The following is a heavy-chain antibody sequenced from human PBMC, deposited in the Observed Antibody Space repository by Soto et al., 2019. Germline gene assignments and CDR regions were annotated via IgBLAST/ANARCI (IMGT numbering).Heavy chain of an antibody. D-gene: IGHD3-10*01. CDR3: ARALYGSGVLDV. CDR1: GGSVTSYY. V-gene: IGHV4-59*02. CDR2: IYYSGST. J-gene: IGHJ6*02. Sequence: QVQLQESGPGLVKPSETLSLTCTVSGGSVTSYYWSCIRQPPGKTLEWIGTIYYSGSTNYNPSLKSRVPISVDTSKNQFSLKLGSVTAADTAVYFCARALYGSGVLDVWGQGTTVTVSS.